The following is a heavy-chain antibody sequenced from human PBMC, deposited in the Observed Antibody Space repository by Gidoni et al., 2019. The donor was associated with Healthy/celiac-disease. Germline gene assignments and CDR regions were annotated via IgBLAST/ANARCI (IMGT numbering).Heavy chain of an antibody. CDR3: AILGYCSSTSCHDAFDI. D-gene: IGHD2-2*01. Sequence: VPLVQSGAAVKKPGSSVQVSCTASGGPFSSYAISWVRQAPGQGLEWMGGIIPIFGTANYAQKFQGRVTITADESTSTAYMELSSLRSEDTAVYYCAILGYCSSTSCHDAFDIWGQGTMVTVSS. J-gene: IGHJ3*02. CDR1: GGPFSSYA. V-gene: IGHV1-69*01. CDR2: IIPIFGTA.